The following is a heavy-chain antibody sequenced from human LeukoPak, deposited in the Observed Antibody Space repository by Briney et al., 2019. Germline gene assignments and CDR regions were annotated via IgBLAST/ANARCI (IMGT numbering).Heavy chain of an antibody. CDR1: GFTFSSYG. J-gene: IGHJ6*04. V-gene: IGHV3-30*18. CDR2: VSYDGSRK. D-gene: IGHD3-9*01. Sequence: PSGGSLRLSCAASGFTFSSYGMHWVRQAPGKGLEWVAVVSYDGSRKYYADSVKGRFTISRDNSKNTLYLQMNSLRAEDTAVYYCAKVRAEDYDILTGGMDVWGKGTTVTVSS. CDR3: AKVRAEDYDILTGGMDV.